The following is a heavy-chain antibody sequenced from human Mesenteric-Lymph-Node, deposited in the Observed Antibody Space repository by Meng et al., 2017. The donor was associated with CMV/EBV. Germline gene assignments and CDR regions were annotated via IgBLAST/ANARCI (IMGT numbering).Heavy chain of an antibody. CDR2: INPNNGGT. J-gene: IGHJ4*02. CDR1: GYTFTGYY. Sequence: ASVKVSCKASGYTFTGYYVHWVRQAPGQGLEWMGWINPNNGGTNYAQKFQGRVTMTRDTSISTAYMELSRLTPDDTAVYYCASRYSGSYYYDYWGQGTLVTVSS. V-gene: IGHV1-2*02. D-gene: IGHD1-26*01. CDR3: ASRYSGSYYYDY.